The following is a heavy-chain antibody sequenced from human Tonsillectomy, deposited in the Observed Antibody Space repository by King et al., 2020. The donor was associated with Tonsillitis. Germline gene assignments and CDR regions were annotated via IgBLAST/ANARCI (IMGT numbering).Heavy chain of an antibody. Sequence: VQLVESGGGLVKPGGSLRLSCAASGLSFSTHSINCVRQAPGKGREWVSCISSSSTFIYYADSVRGRFTISRDNAKKSLYLQMNSLRPEDTAVYYCARGGGGASKDAFDIWGQGTIVTVSS. CDR1: GLSFSTHS. V-gene: IGHV3-21*01. CDR2: ISSSSTFI. CDR3: ARGGGGASKDAFDI. D-gene: IGHD3-16*01. J-gene: IGHJ3*02.